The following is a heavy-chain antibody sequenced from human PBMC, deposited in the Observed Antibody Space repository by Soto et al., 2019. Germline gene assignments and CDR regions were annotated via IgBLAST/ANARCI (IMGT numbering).Heavy chain of an antibody. D-gene: IGHD2-15*01. V-gene: IGHV3-33*01. Sequence: LRLSCETSGFSFSVYGMHWVRQAPGKGLEWVAVIWYDASKQFYAASVEGRFTISRDNSKAILYLQMDSLRAEDTAVYYCAAWAEGATEVHWGQGTLVTVSS. CDR3: AAWAEGATEVH. CDR1: GFSFSVYG. J-gene: IGHJ4*02. CDR2: IWYDASKQ.